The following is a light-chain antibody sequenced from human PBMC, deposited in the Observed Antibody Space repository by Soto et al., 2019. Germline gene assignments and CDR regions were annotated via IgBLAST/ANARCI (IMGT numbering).Light chain of an antibody. Sequence: QSALTQPASVSGSPGQSITISCPGTSSDVGGYNYVSWYQHHPGKAPKLMIYEVSNRPSGVSNRFSGSKSGNTASLTISGLQAEDEADYYCSSYRDTNNLVLRIGTKVTVL. J-gene: IGLJ1*01. CDR1: SSDVGGYNY. V-gene: IGLV2-14*01. CDR3: SSYRDTNNLV. CDR2: EVS.